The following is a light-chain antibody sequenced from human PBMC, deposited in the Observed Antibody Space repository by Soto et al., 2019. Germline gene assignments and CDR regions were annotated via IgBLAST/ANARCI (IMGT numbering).Light chain of an antibody. Sequence: DIQLTQSPSFLSASVGDRVTITCRASQGISNYLAWYQQKPGKAPKLLIYDASDLETGVPSRFSGSGSGTGFTFTISSLQPEDFATYYCQQYESLPLTFGQGTRLEIK. CDR1: QGISNY. CDR3: QQYESLPLT. J-gene: IGKJ5*01. V-gene: IGKV1-33*01. CDR2: DAS.